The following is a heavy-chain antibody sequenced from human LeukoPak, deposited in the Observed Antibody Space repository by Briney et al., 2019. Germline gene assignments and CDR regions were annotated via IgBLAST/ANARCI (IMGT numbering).Heavy chain of an antibody. D-gene: IGHD2-2*01. CDR1: GFTFSSYA. Sequence: AGSLRLSCAASGFTFSSYAMSWVRQAPGKGLEWVSVICASGDNAYYADSVKGRFSISRDNSKNTLYLQMNSLRAEDTALYYCAKGSSSSCYGVSDVWGQGTTVTVS. V-gene: IGHV3-23*01. J-gene: IGHJ6*02. CDR3: AKGSSSSCYGVSDV. CDR2: ICASGDNA.